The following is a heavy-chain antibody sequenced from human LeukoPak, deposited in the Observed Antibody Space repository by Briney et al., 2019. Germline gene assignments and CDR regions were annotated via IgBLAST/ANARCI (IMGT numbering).Heavy chain of an antibody. CDR3: AKMEHIVVVTAMGDAFDI. V-gene: IGHV3-23*01. CDR2: IGGSGGST. Sequence: GGSLRLSCAASGFTFSSNAMSWVRQAPGKGLEWVSAIGGSGGSTYYADSVKGRFTISRDNSKNTLYLQMNSLRAEDTAVYYCAKMEHIVVVTAMGDAFDIWGQGTMVTVSS. D-gene: IGHD2-21*02. CDR1: GFTFSSNA. J-gene: IGHJ3*02.